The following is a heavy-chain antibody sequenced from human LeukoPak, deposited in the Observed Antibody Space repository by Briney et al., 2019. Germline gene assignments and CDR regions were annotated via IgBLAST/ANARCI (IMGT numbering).Heavy chain of an antibody. CDR1: GYTVTSYY. V-gene: IGHV1-46*01. J-gene: IGHJ5*02. CDR2: INPSGGST. CDR3: VSWNYEAWFDP. Sequence: GASVKVSCKASGYTVTSYYMHWVRQAPGQGLEWMGIINPSGGSTSYAQKFQGRVTMTRDTSISTAYMELSRLRSDDTAVYYCVSWNYEAWFDPWGQGTLATVSS. D-gene: IGHD1-7*01.